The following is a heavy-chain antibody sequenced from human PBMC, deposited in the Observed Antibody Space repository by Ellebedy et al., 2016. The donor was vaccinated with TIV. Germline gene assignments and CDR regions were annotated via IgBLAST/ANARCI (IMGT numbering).Heavy chain of an antibody. CDR2: IRYDGSNE. CDR3: AKDLRGSGSYNYGMDV. Sequence: GESLKISCAASGFSFTSFGMHWVRPAPGKGLEWVTFIRYDGSNEYYADSVKGSLNISRDHAKSTLYLQMNSLRAEDTAVYYCAKDLRGSGSYNYGMDVWGQGTTVIVSS. D-gene: IGHD3-10*01. CDR1: GFSFTSFG. V-gene: IGHV3-30*02. J-gene: IGHJ6*02.